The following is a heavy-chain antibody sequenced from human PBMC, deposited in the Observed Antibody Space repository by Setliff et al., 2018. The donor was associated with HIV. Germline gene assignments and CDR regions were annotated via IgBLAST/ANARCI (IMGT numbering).Heavy chain of an antibody. Sequence: SLRLSCAASGFTFSNYGMHWVRQAPGKGLEWVAVIWYDGSNKYYTDSVKGRFTISRDNSKNTLYLLMNSLRAEDTAVYYCAKQYSMYYYYYMDVWGKGTTVTVSS. CDR1: GFTFSNYG. CDR3: AKQYSMYYYYYMDV. V-gene: IGHV3-33*06. J-gene: IGHJ6*03. CDR2: IWYDGSNK. D-gene: IGHD6-6*01.